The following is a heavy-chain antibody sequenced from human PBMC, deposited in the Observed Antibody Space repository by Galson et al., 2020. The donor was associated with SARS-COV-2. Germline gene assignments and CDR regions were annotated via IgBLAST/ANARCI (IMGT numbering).Heavy chain of an antibody. Sequence: SQTLSLTCTVSGGSISSSSYYWGWIRQPPGKGLEWIGSIYYSGSTYYNPSLKSRVTISVDTSKNQFSLKLSSVTAADTAVYYCARLDYYGSGSYYNLPLVFAFDIWGQGTMVTVSS. CDR2: IYYSGST. CDR3: ARLDYYGSGSYYNLPLVFAFDI. D-gene: IGHD3-10*01. J-gene: IGHJ3*02. V-gene: IGHV4-39*01. CDR1: GGSISSSSYY.